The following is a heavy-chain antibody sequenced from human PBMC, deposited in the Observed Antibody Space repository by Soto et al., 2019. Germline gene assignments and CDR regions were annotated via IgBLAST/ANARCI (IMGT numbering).Heavy chain of an antibody. CDR2: ISSNGGST. CDR1: GFTFSSYA. V-gene: IGHV3-64D*08. D-gene: IGHD2-21*02. CDR3: VIGGGEAPGLLTNPTSDLTPY. Sequence: GGSLRLSCSASGFTFSSYAMHWVRQAPGKGLEYVSAISSNGGSTYYADSVKGRFTISRDNSKNTLYLQMSSLRAEDTAVYYCVIGGGEAPGLLTNPTSDLTPYWGQGTLVTVSS. J-gene: IGHJ4*02.